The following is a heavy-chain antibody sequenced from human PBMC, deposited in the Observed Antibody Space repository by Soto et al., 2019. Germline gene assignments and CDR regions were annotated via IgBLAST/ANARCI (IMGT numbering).Heavy chain of an antibody. CDR1: GGSFSGYY. CDR2: INHSGST. V-gene: IGHV4-34*01. J-gene: IGHJ6*02. CDR3: ARGGIAAAGTGGWGYYYGMDV. Sequence: PSETLSLTCAVYGGSFSGYYWSWIRQPPGKGLEWIGEINHSGSTNYNPSLKSRVTISVGTSKNQFSLKLSSVTAADTAVYYCARGGIAAAGTGGWGYYYGMDVWGQGTTVTV. D-gene: IGHD6-13*01.